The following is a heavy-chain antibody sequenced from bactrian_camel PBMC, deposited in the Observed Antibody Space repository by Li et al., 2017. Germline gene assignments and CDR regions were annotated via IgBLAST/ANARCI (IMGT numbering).Heavy chain of an antibody. D-gene: IGHD4*01. CDR1: GYDDKSGC. CDR3: AAAGRAYSDYAGY. CDR2: IFTAGGST. V-gene: IGHV3S54*01. J-gene: IGHJ6*01. Sequence: QVQLVESGGGSVQAGESLTLSCAPSGYDDKSGCLGWFRQASGKEREIVAAIFTAGGSTFYADSVKGRFTISRDNAKNTLYQQMNSLKLEDTAVYYCAAAGRAYSDYAGYWGQGTQVTVS.